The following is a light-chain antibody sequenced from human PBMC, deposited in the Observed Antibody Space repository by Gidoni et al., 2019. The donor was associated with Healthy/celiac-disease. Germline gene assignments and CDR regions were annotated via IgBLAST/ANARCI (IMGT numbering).Light chain of an antibody. Sequence: IVLTQSPGTLSLSPGERATLSCRASQSVRSSYLALYQQKPGQAPRLRIYGASSRATGIPDRFSGSGSGTDFTLIISRLEPEDFAVYSCQQYGSSPTFGQGTKLEIK. CDR2: GAS. CDR3: QQYGSSPT. CDR1: QSVRSSY. J-gene: IGKJ2*01. V-gene: IGKV3-20*01.